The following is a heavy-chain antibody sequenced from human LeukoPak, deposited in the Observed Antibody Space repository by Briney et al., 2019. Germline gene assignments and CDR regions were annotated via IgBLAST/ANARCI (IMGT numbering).Heavy chain of an antibody. CDR3: AKQGHYDILTGYYTTRDYYYYMDV. D-gene: IGHD3-9*01. Sequence: GGSLRLSCAASGFTFSSYGMHWVRQAPGKGLEWVAFIRYDGSNKYYADSVKGRFTISRDNSKNTLYLQMNSLRAEDTAVYYCAKQGHYDILTGYYTTRDYYYYMDVWGKGTTVTISS. V-gene: IGHV3-30*02. J-gene: IGHJ6*03. CDR1: GFTFSSYG. CDR2: IRYDGSNK.